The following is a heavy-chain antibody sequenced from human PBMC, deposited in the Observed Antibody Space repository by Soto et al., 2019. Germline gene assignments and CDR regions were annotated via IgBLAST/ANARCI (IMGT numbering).Heavy chain of an antibody. CDR1: GFIFSNYA. CDR2: VSGSGGITGSGDVI. J-gene: IGHJ4*02. V-gene: IGHV3-23*01. CDR3: AKAGRGLDMFMDS. Sequence: GGSLRLSCAASGFIFSNYAMTWVRQPPGKGLEWVSAVSGSGGITGSGDVIHYADSVKGRFTISRDDSKSTLFLQMNGLRADDTAVYFCAKAGRGLDMFMDSWGQGTLVTVSS. D-gene: IGHD3-10*01.